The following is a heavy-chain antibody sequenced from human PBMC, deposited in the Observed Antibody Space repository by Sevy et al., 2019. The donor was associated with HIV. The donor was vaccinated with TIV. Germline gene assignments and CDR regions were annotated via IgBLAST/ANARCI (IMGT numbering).Heavy chain of an antibody. D-gene: IGHD3-22*01. CDR3: ATTKDYYDSSGYPFDY. V-gene: IGHV1-24*01. Sequence: ASVKVSCKVSGYTLTELSMHWVRQAPGKGLEWMGTFDPEDDETIYAQKFQGRVTMTEDTSTGTAYMELSSLRSEDTAVYYCATTKDYYDSSGYPFDYWGQGTLVTVSS. CDR1: GYTLTELS. CDR2: FDPEDDET. J-gene: IGHJ4*02.